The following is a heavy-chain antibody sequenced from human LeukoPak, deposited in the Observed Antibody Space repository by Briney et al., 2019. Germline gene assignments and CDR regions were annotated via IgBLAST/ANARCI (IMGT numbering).Heavy chain of an antibody. CDR2: IRYDGSNK. D-gene: IGHD3/OR15-3a*01. Sequence: GGSLRLSCAASGFTFSSYGMHWVRQAPGKGLEWVAFIRYDGSNKYYADSVKGRFTISRDNSKNTLYLQMNSLRAEDTAVYYCAKVGPWTSTDSLGRYYYYMDVWGKGTTVTVSS. J-gene: IGHJ6*03. CDR3: AKVGPWTSTDSLGRYYYYMDV. CDR1: GFTFSSYG. V-gene: IGHV3-30*02.